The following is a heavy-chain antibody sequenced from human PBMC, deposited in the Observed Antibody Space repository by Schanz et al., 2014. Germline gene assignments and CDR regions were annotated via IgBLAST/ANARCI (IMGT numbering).Heavy chain of an antibody. CDR2: IGDDGADK. CDR1: GFTFFGSFA. CDR3: AQTRGTFMVPIDN. V-gene: IGHV3-7*01. D-gene: IGHD3-3*02. Sequence: EVQLVESGGGLVRPGGSLRLSCVASGFTFFGSFAMSWVRQAPGKGLEWVANIGDDGADKYYLDSVRGRFTISRDNARNSLYLQLNSLRVEDSGVYFCAQTRGTFMVPIDNWGQGVRVIVSS. J-gene: IGHJ4*02.